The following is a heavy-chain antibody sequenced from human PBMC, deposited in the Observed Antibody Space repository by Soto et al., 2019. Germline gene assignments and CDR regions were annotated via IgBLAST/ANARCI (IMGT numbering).Heavy chain of an antibody. CDR3: ARDYGDYLEVGVFDY. CDR2: ISSSSSYI. D-gene: IGHD4-17*01. CDR1: GFTFSSYS. V-gene: IGHV3-21*01. Sequence: GGSLRLSCAASGFTFSSYSMNWVRQAPGKGLEWVSSISSSSSYIYYADSVKGRFTISRDNAKNSLYLQMNSLRAEDTAVYYCARDYGDYLEVGVFDYWGQGTLVTVSS. J-gene: IGHJ4*02.